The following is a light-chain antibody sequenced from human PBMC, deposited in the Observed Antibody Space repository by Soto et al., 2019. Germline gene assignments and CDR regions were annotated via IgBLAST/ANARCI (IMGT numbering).Light chain of an antibody. Sequence: DIQMAQSPSSLSASVGDRVTITCRASRGIYTHLAWYQQKPGNAPQLLIYGASTLQSGVPSRFSASGSGTDFFLTISGLQSEDVGTYFCQTYDKAPWTFGPGTRV. CDR2: GAS. J-gene: IGKJ1*01. V-gene: IGKV1-27*01. CDR3: QTYDKAPWT. CDR1: RGIYTH.